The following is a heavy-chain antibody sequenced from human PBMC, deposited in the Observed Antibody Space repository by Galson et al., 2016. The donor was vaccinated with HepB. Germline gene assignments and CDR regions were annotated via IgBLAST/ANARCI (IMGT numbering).Heavy chain of an antibody. CDR3: ANALKFFGSGSYVDYFYTMDV. D-gene: IGHD3-10*01. CDR2: ISYDGNNK. CDR1: GFTFSNYG. V-gene: IGHV3-30*18. J-gene: IGHJ6*02. Sequence: SLRLSCAASGFTFSNYGMHWVRQAPGKGLEWVAFISYDGNNKFYADSVRGRFTISRDISKNTLYLLMNSLSAEDTAVYYCANALKFFGSGSYVDYFYTMDVWGQGTTVTVSS.